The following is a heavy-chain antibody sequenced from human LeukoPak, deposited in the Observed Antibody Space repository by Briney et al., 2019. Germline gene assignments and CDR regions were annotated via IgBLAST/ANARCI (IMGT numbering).Heavy chain of an antibody. CDR3: ARAYCSGGSCYPTDAFDI. V-gene: IGHV1-18*01. J-gene: IGHJ3*02. CDR1: GYTFTSYG. CDR2: ISAYNGNT. Sequence: ASVKVSCKASGYTFTSYGISWVRQAPGQGLEWMGWISAYNGNTNYAQKLQGRVTMTTDTSTSTAYMELRSLRSDDTAVYYCARAYCSGGSCYPTDAFDIWGQGTMVTVSS. D-gene: IGHD2-15*01.